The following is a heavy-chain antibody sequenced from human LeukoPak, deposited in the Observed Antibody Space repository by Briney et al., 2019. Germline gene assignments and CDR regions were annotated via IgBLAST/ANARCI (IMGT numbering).Heavy chain of an antibody. J-gene: IGHJ2*01. CDR1: GFTFSDFP. CDR3: ARFRPSYGLGSYGGNFDL. D-gene: IGHD3-10*01. Sequence: PGGSLRLSCAASGFTFSDFPMIWVRQAPGKGLEWVSSIFPSSDEIHYADSVKGRFTISRDNARNSLYLQMDSLRAEDTAVYYCARFRPSYGLGSYGGNFDLWGRGTLATVSS. CDR2: IFPSSDEI. V-gene: IGHV3-21*06.